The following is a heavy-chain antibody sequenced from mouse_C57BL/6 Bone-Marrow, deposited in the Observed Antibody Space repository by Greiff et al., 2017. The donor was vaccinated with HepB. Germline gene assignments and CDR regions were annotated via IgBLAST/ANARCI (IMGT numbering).Heavy chain of an antibody. CDR2: ITHSGET. J-gene: IGHJ3*01. Sequence: VQRVESGPGLVKPSQSLFLTCSITGFPITSGYYWIWIRQSPGKPLEWMGYITHSGETFYNPSLQSPISITRETSKNQFFLQLNSVTTEDTAMYYCAGDKGMITTEAYWGQGTLVTVSA. V-gene: IGHV12-3*01. CDR1: GFPITSGYY. CDR3: AGDKGMITTEAY. D-gene: IGHD2-4*01.